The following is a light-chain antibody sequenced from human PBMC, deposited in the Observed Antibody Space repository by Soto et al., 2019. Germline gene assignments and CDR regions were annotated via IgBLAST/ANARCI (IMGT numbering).Light chain of an antibody. V-gene: IGLV2-11*01. CDR3: CSYAGSYRVYV. CDR2: DVS. Sequence: QSVLTQPRSVSGSPGQSVTISCTGTSSDVGGYNYVSWYQQHPGKAPKLMIYDVSKRPSGVPDRFSGSKSGNTASLTISGLQAEDEADYYCCSYAGSYRVYVFGTGTKLTVL. J-gene: IGLJ1*01. CDR1: SSDVGGYNY.